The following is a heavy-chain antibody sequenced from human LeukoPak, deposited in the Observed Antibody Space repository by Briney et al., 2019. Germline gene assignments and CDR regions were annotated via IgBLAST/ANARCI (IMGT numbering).Heavy chain of an antibody. V-gene: IGHV3-21*04. J-gene: IGHJ4*02. Sequence: GGSLRLSCAASGFTFSSYSMNWVRQAPGKGLEWVSSISSSSSYIYYADSVKGRFTISRDNSKNTLYLQMNSLRAEDTAVYYCAGRGEVAGLWSYWGQGTLVTVSS. CDR1: GFTFSSYS. D-gene: IGHD6-19*01. CDR2: ISSSSSYI. CDR3: AGRGEVAGLWSY.